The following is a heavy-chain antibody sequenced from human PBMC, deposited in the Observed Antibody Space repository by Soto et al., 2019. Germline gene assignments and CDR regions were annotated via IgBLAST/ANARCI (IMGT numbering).Heavy chain of an antibody. CDR2: IDPSDSYT. Sequence: PGESLMISCKGSGYSFTNYWVSWVRQMPGKGLEWMGKIDPSDSYTKYNPSFHGHFTISADKSISTAHPQWSSLEAPDTAMYHCARHAYYESGTSHLSHRGQGSLVTVSS. J-gene: IGHJ4*02. V-gene: IGHV5-10-1*01. D-gene: IGHD3-16*01. CDR1: GYSFTNYW. CDR3: ARHAYYESGTSHLSH.